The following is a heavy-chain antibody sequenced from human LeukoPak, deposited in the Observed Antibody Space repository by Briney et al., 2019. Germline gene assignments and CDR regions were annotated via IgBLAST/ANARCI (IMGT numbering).Heavy chain of an antibody. CDR2: ISGGGEST. Sequence: GGSLRLSCAASGFTFSNYAMSWVRQAPGKGLEWVSAISGGGESTYYVDSVRGRFTISRDNSKNTLYLQMNSLGAEDTSLYYCAKDLSGYLVPDYWGQGTLVIVSS. CDR1: GFTFSNYA. J-gene: IGHJ4*02. CDR3: AKDLSGYLVPDY. D-gene: IGHD3-22*01. V-gene: IGHV3-23*01.